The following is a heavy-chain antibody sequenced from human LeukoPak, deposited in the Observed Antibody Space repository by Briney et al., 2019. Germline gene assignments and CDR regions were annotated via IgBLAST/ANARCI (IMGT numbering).Heavy chain of an antibody. V-gene: IGHV3-66*01. CDR2: IYSDGST. CDR1: GFTVSSNY. J-gene: IGHJ4*02. CDR3: AKTGNPATGDY. Sequence: GGSLRLSCAASGFTVSSNYMSWVRQAPGKGLEWVSIIYSDGSTYYADSVKGRFTISRDNSKNTLYLQMNSLRAEDTAVYYCAKTGNPATGDYWGQGTLVTVSS. D-gene: IGHD1-1*01.